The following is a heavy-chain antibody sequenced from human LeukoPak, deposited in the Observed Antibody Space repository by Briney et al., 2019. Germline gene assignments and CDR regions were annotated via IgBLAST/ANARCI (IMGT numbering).Heavy chain of an antibody. D-gene: IGHD3-3*01. J-gene: IGHJ6*03. Sequence: GGSLRLSCAASGFTFSRCAMHWVRQAPGKGLECVAVISYDGSNKYYADSVEGRFTISRDNSKNTLYLQMNSLRAEDTAVYYCARDNFEWLSSRNYYYYYMDVWGKGTTVTVSS. CDR1: GFTFSRCA. CDR3: ARDNFEWLSSRNYYYYYMDV. CDR2: ISYDGSNK. V-gene: IGHV3-30-3*01.